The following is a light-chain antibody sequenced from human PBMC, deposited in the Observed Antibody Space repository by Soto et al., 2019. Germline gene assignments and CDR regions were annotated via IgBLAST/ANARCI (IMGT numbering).Light chain of an antibody. CDR1: QGISSW. Sequence: DIQITQSPSSVSASVGHRVATTCPASQGISSWLAWYQQKPEKAPKLVIYDASSLQSGVPSRFSGSGSGTDFTLTISSLQTEDFATYSCQQANSFPLTFGGGTKVDIK. J-gene: IGKJ4*01. V-gene: IGKV1-12*01. CDR3: QQANSFPLT. CDR2: DAS.